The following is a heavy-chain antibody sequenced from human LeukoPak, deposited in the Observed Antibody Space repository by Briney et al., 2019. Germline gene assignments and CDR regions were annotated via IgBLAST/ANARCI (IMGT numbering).Heavy chain of an antibody. V-gene: IGHV3-33*01. CDR1: GFTFSSYG. D-gene: IGHD6-6*01. J-gene: IGHJ4*02. CDR2: IWYDGSNK. CDR3: ARDLGSSSTGDY. Sequence: GGSLRLSCAASGFTFSSYGMHWVRQAPGKGLEWVAVIWYDGSNKYYADSVEGRFTISRDNSKNTLYLQMNSLRAEDTAVYYCARDLGSSSTGDYWGQGTLVTVSS.